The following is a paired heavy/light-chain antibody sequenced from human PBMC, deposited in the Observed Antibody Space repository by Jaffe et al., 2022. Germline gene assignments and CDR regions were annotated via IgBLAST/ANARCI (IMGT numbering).Heavy chain of an antibody. CDR3: VRGLDL. CDR1: GFSLSSYY. CDR2: ISSSSSVI. Sequence: EVQLVESGGGLLQPGGSLRLSCAASGFSLSSYYMNWFRQAPGKGLEWISYISSSSSVIKYADSVKGRFTTSRDNAKNSLYLQMNSLRAEDTARYYCVRGLDLWGQGTRVTVSS. V-gene: IGHV3-48*01. J-gene: IGHJ4*02.
Light chain of an antibody. V-gene: IGKV2-24*01. CDR3: MQSTQFPRT. Sequence: DIMMTQTPPSSPVTLGQPASISCRSSQSLVHSDGNTYLNWLHQRPGQPPRLLIYRISNRVSGVPDRFSGSGAGTDFTLRITRVEAEDVGVYYCMQSTQFPRTFGQGTRVEI. CDR2: RIS. J-gene: IGKJ1*01. CDR1: QSLVHSDGNTY.